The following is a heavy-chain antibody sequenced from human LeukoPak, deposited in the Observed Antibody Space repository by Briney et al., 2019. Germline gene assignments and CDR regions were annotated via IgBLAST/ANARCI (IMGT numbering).Heavy chain of an antibody. V-gene: IGHV3-74*01. CDR3: AFLPPGH. D-gene: IGHD3-3*01. Sequence: GGSLRLSCAASGFTFSDYWMDWVRQASGKGLVWVSRIKSDGSRITYADSVRGRFTISRDNAKNTLYLQMNSLRAEDTAVYYCAFLPPGHWGQGTLVTVSS. CDR1: GFTFSDYW. J-gene: IGHJ1*01. CDR2: IKSDGSRI.